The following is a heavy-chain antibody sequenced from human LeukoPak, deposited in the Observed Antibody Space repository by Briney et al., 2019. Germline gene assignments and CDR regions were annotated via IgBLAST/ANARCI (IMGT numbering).Heavy chain of an antibody. V-gene: IGHV6-1*01. D-gene: IGHD1-26*01. J-gene: IGHJ4*02. Sequence: SQTLSLTCAISGDSVSSNSAAWNWIRQSPSRGLEWLGRTYYKSKWYYDYAVAVKSRISINPDTSKNQFSLQLSSVTPEDTAVYYCARDPVGGSTIFDYWGQGTLVTVSS. CDR2: TYYKSKWYY. CDR1: GDSVSSNSAA. CDR3: ARDPVGGSTIFDY.